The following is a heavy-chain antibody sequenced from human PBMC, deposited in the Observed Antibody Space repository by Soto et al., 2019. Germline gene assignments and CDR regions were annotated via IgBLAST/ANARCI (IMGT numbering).Heavy chain of an antibody. CDR3: GNYTGEGGGRGY. CDR1: GASISRDH. Sequence: QVQLQESGPGLVKPSETLSLTCTVSGASISRDHWNWIRQPPGKGLEWIGEYSGSTNYNPSPKSRVTSTVDTDKSQFSLKVSSVTDGDTAVYFCGNYTGEGGGRGYWGQGTLVTVSS. J-gene: IGHJ4*02. D-gene: IGHD2-2*02. CDR2: EYSGST. V-gene: IGHV4-59*08.